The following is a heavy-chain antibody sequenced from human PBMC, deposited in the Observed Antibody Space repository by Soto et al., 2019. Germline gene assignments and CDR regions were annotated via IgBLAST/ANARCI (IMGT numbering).Heavy chain of an antibody. Sequence: EVQLVQSGAEVKKPGESLKISCKGSGYSFTSYWIGWVRQMPGKALEWMGIIYPGDSDTRYSLSFQGQVTISADKSISTAYLQWSSLKASDTAMYYGARWPDDSSGSRAGDYWGQGTLVTVSS. CDR2: IYPGDSDT. V-gene: IGHV5-51*01. D-gene: IGHD6-19*01. CDR1: GYSFTSYW. J-gene: IGHJ4*02. CDR3: ARWPDDSSGSRAGDY.